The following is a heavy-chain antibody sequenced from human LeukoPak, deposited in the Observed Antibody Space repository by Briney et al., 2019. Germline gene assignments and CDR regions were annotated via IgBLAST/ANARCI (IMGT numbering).Heavy chain of an antibody. CDR3: AKDRYSYAFEYSDS. J-gene: IGHJ4*02. Sequence: GGSLRLSCAASGFTFSSYGMHWVRQAPGKGLDWVAVISNDGSKKYYADSVKGRFTISRDNSKNTLSLQASGLRTEDTAVYYCAKDRYSYAFEYSDSWGQGTLVTVSS. CDR2: ISNDGSKK. V-gene: IGHV3-30*18. CDR1: GFTFSSYG. D-gene: IGHD5-18*01.